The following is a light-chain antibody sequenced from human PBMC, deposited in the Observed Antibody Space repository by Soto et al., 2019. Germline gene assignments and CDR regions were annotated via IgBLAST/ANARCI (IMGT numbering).Light chain of an antibody. V-gene: IGKV3-15*01. CDR3: HQYNNWST. CDR2: DAS. CDR1: QSVRSN. Sequence: EMVMTQSPVILSVFPGERATLSCRASQSVRSNLAWYQQKAGQAPRLLFYDASTRATGIPDRFSASGSGTEFTLTISSLQSEDFAVYYCHQYNNWSTFGQGTRLEIK. J-gene: IGKJ5*01.